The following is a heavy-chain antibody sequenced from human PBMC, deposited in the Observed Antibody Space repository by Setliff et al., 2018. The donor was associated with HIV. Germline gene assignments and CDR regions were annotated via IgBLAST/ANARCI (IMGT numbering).Heavy chain of an antibody. D-gene: IGHD2-8*02. Sequence: LRLSCAASGFTFSDYYMSWIRQAPGKGLEWVSFISSSGSTIFYADSVKGRFTISRDNAENLLYLQMNILRVEDTAVYYCARDLLASKATFDVWGHGTMVTVSS. CDR3: ARDLLASKATFDV. CDR2: ISSSGSTI. V-gene: IGHV3-11*04. J-gene: IGHJ3*01. CDR1: GFTFSDYY.